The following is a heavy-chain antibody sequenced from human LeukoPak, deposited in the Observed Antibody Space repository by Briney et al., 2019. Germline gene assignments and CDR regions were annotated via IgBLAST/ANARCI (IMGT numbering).Heavy chain of an antibody. D-gene: IGHD3-10*01. CDR2: VYNSGST. Sequence: SQTLSLTCIVSGGSISRGSYYWNWIRQPAGKGLEWMGRVYNSGSTNYNPSLKSRVTISTDMSKNQFSLKLSSVTAADTAVYYCARQTFGALYFDSWGQGTLVTVSS. J-gene: IGHJ4*02. CDR1: GGSISRGSYY. CDR3: ARQTFGALYFDS. V-gene: IGHV4-61*02.